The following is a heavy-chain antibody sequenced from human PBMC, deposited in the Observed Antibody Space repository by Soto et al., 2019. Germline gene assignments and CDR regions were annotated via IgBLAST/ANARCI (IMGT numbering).Heavy chain of an antibody. CDR3: ARIVEYYGSGSTVDY. CDR2: INHSGST. V-gene: IGHV4-34*01. CDR1: GGSFSGYY. Sequence: PSETLSLTCAVYGGSFSGYYWSWIRQPPGKGLEWIGEINHSGSTNYNPSLKSRVTISVDTSKNQFSLKLSSVTAADTAVYYCARIVEYYGSGSTVDYWGQGTLVTVSS. J-gene: IGHJ4*02. D-gene: IGHD3-10*01.